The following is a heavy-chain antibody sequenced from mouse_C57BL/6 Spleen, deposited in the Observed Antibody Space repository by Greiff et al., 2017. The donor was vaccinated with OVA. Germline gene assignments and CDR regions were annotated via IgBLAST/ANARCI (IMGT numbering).Heavy chain of an antibody. CDR2: INYDGSST. CDR3: ARDFGNYTYAMDY. J-gene: IGHJ4*01. Sequence: EVKLMESEGGLVQPGSSMKLSCTASGFTFSDYYMAWVRQVPEKGLEWVANINYDGSSTYYLDSLKSRFIISRDNAKNILYLQMSSLKSEDTATYYCARDFGNYTYAMDYWGQGTSVTVSS. CDR1: GFTFSDYY. D-gene: IGHD2-1*01. V-gene: IGHV5-16*01.